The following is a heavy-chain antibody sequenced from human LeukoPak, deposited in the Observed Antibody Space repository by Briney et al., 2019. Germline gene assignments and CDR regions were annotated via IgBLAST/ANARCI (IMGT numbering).Heavy chain of an antibody. CDR3: ARGYSYGYILY. CDR2: IYYSGST. V-gene: IGHV4-59*08. Sequence: SSETLSLTCTASGGSISSYYWSWIRQPPGKGLEWIGYIYYSGSTNYNPSLKSRVTISVDTSKNQFSLKLSSVTAADTAVYYCARGYSYGYILYWGQGTLVTVSS. D-gene: IGHD5-18*01. J-gene: IGHJ4*02. CDR1: GGSISSYY.